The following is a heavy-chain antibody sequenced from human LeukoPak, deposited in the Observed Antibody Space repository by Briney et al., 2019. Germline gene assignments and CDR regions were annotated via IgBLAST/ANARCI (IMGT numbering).Heavy chain of an antibody. CDR2: INHSGST. J-gene: IGHJ4*02. V-gene: IGHV4-34*01. Sequence: SETLSLTCAVYGGSFSGYYWSWTRQPPGKGLEWIGEINHSGSTNYNPSLKSRVTISVDTSKNQFSLKLSSVTAADTAMYYCARSTLRSGSYYGYWGQGTLVTVSS. CDR1: GGSFSGYY. CDR3: ARSTLRSGSYYGY. D-gene: IGHD1-26*01.